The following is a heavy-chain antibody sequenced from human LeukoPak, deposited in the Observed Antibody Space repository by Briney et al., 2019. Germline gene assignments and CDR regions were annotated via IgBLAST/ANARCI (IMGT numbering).Heavy chain of an antibody. CDR1: GGSISGGSYY. J-gene: IGHJ5*02. CDR3: ARGIVVVVAANPNWFDP. Sequence: SETLSLTCTVSGGSISGGSYYWSWIRQPAGKGLEWVGRIYTSGSTNYNPSLKSRVTISVDTSKNQFSLKLSSVTAADTAVYYCARGIVVVVAANPNWFDPWGQGTLVTVSS. V-gene: IGHV4-61*02. D-gene: IGHD2-15*01. CDR2: IYTSGST.